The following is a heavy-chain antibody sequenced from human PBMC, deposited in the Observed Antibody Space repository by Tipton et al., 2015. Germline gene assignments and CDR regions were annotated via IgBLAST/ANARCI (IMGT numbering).Heavy chain of an antibody. Sequence: PGLVKPSETLSLTCTVSGGSVSSVSYYWGWIRQTPGKGLEWIGYISQRDGTNYNPSLKSRVTISVDTSKNQFSLKLSSVTAADTAVYYCARVDYGDYVHYFDYWGQGTLVTVSS. J-gene: IGHJ4*02. D-gene: IGHD4-17*01. CDR1: GGSVSSVSYY. V-gene: IGHV4-61*01. CDR2: ISQRDGT. CDR3: ARVDYGDYVHYFDY.